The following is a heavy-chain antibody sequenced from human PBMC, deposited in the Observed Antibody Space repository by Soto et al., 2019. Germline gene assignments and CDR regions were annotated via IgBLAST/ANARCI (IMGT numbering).Heavy chain of an antibody. J-gene: IGHJ4*03. CDR2: IIPLFGTP. D-gene: IGHD2-21*01. CDR3: ARVSPSLCGGGNCYRLDSYFDS. Sequence: QVQLVQSGAEVKKTGSSLKVSCKTSGVTFSTSGISWVRQGHGQGLEWMGGIIPLFGTPKYARKFQGRVSISADDSATTTYLELSGLRCDDTAIYYCARVSPSLCGGGNCYRLDSYFDSWAQGSQVGVSS. CDR1: GVTFSTSG. V-gene: IGHV1-69*01.